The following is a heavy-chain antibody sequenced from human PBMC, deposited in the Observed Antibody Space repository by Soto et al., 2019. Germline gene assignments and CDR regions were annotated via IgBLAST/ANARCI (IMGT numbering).Heavy chain of an antibody. CDR2: TYYRSNWRH. V-gene: IGHV6-1*01. J-gene: IGHJ4*02. CDR3: ARGVAGSGFDL. CDR1: GDSVSSNSAS. Sequence: PSQTLSLTCAISGDSVSSNSASWNLIRQSPSRGLEWLGRTYYRSNWRHDYAVSVKSRITVNPDTSKNHFSLQLNSVTPDDTAVYYCARGVAGSGFDLWGQGTLVTVYS. D-gene: IGHD6-19*01.